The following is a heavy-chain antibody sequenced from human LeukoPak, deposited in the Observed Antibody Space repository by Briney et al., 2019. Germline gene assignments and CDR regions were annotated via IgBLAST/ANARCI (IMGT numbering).Heavy chain of an antibody. CDR3: ARDIYGDPSGYYYYMDV. Sequence: ASVKVSCKASGYTFTNYGIHWVRQAPGQRLEWMGWINAGNGHTKYSQKFQGRVTITRNTSISTAYMELSSLRSEDTAVYYCARDIYGDPSGYYYYMDVWGKGTTVTVSS. J-gene: IGHJ6*03. CDR1: GYTFTNYG. D-gene: IGHD4-17*01. CDR2: INAGNGHT. V-gene: IGHV1-3*01.